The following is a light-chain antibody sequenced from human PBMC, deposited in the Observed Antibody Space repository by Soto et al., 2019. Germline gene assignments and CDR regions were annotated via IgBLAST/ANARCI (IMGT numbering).Light chain of an antibody. CDR2: GAS. CDR1: QSVSSN. CDR3: QQFNSWPLT. J-gene: IGKJ4*01. V-gene: IGKV3-15*01. Sequence: EIVMTQSPAILSLSPGERATLSCRASQSVSSNLAWYQQKAGQAPRLLIYGASTRATGVPARFSGTGSGTEFTLTISSLQSEDLTVYYCQQFNSWPLTFGGGTKVEIK.